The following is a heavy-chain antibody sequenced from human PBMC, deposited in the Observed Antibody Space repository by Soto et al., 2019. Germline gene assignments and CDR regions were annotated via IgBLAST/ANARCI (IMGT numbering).Heavy chain of an antibody. Sequence: QVQLVESGGGLVKPGGSLRLSCAASGFTFSDYYMSWIRQAPGKGLAWVSYISSSSSSTTYADSVKGRFTISRDNAKNSLYLQMSSLRAEDTGVYYCARYYYASGSYHYYFDYWGQGTLVTVSS. J-gene: IGHJ4*02. CDR2: ISSSSSST. V-gene: IGHV3-11*06. D-gene: IGHD3-10*01. CDR1: GFTFSDYY. CDR3: ARYYYASGSYHYYFDY.